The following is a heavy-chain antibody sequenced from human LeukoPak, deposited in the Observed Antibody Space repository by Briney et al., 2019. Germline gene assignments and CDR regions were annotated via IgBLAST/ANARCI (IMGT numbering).Heavy chain of an antibody. Sequence: SETLSLTCAVYGGSFSGYYWSWIRQPPGKGLEWIGEINHSGSTNYNPSLKSRVTISVDTSKNQFSLKLSSVTAADTAVYYCARDPPGSPRHRFDYWGQGALVTVSS. CDR3: ARDPPGSPRHRFDY. D-gene: IGHD6-13*01. V-gene: IGHV4-34*01. CDR2: INHSGST. CDR1: GGSFSGYY. J-gene: IGHJ4*02.